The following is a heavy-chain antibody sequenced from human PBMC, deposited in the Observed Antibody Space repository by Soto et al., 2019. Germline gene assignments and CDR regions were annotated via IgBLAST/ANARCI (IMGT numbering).Heavy chain of an antibody. D-gene: IGHD5-18*01. J-gene: IGHJ5*02. CDR1: GGSISSGDYY. V-gene: IGHV4-30-4*01. CDR2: IYYSGST. Sequence: QVQLQESGPGLVKPSQTLSLTCTVSGGSISSGDYYWSWIRQPPGKGLEWIGYIYYSGSTYYNPSLKSRVTISVDTSKNQFSLKMSSVTAADTAVYYCAGIQSKRLSGLDPWGQGTLVTVSS. CDR3: AGIQSKRLSGLDP.